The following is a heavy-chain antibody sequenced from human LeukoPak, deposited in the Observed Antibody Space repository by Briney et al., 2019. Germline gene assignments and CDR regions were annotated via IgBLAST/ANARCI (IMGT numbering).Heavy chain of an antibody. CDR1: GYSFTNSW. V-gene: IGHV5-51*01. CDR2: IYPGGSDT. J-gene: IGHJ3*02. Sequence: GESLKISCKVSGYSFTNSWIAWVRQMPGIGLEWMGIIYPGGSDTRYTPSFQGQVTISADKSISTAYLQWSSLKASDTAMYYCARLRDDAFDTWGQGTMVTVSS. CDR3: ARLRDDAFDT.